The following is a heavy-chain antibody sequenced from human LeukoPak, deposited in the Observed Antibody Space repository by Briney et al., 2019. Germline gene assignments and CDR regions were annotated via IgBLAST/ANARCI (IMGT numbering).Heavy chain of an antibody. CDR1: GFTFDDDA. D-gene: IGHD6-6*01. Sequence: GGSLRLSCAASGFTFDDDAMHWVRQAPGKGLEWVPGISWNSGSIGYADSVKGRFTISRDNAKNSLYLQMNSLRAEDTALSYCAKDRHEYSSSGGLFDYWGQGTLVTVSS. CDR3: AKDRHEYSSSGGLFDY. V-gene: IGHV3-9*01. J-gene: IGHJ4*02. CDR2: ISWNSGSI.